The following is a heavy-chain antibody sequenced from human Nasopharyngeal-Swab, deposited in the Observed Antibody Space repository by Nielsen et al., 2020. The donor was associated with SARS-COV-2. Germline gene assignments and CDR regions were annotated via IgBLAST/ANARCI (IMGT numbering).Heavy chain of an antibody. D-gene: IGHD4-17*01. J-gene: IGHJ4*02. Sequence: GEFLKISCAASGFTFSRYAMSWVRQAPGKGLEWVSAISGSGGSTYYAASVTGRFTISRDNSKNTAYLQMNSLRAEDTAVYYCAKDRGNDYGDQSDYWGQGTLVTVSS. CDR2: ISGSGGST. V-gene: IGHV3-23*01. CDR1: GFTFSRYA. CDR3: AKDRGNDYGDQSDY.